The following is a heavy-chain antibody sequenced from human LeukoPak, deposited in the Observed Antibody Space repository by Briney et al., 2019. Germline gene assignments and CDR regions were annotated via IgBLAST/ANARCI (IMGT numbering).Heavy chain of an antibody. D-gene: IGHD3-22*01. CDR2: IYYSGST. CDR3: ARHSESDSSGYLWYFDL. CDR1: GGSISSYY. V-gene: IGHV4-59*08. J-gene: IGHJ2*01. Sequence: SETLSLTCTVSGGSISSYYWSWIRQPPGKGLEWIGYIYYSGSTNYNPSLKSRVTISVDTSKNQFSLKLSSVTAADTAVYYCARHSESDSSGYLWYFDLWGRGTLVTVSS.